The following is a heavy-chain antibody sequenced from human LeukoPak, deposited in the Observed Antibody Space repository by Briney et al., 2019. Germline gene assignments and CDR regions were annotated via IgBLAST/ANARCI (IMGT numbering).Heavy chain of an antibody. CDR1: GGSISSSSYY. V-gene: IGHV4-39*01. CDR2: IYYSGST. Sequence: SETLSLTCTVSGGSISSSSYYWGWIRQPPGRGLEWIGSIYYSGSTYYNPSLKSRVTISVDTSKNQFSLKLSSVTAADTAVYYCAGRPIVGATIDYWGQGTLVTVSS. CDR3: AGRPIVGATIDY. D-gene: IGHD1-26*01. J-gene: IGHJ4*02.